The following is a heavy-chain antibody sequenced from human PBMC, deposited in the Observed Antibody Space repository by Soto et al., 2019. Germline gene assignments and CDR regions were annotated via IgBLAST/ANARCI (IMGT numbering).Heavy chain of an antibody. D-gene: IGHD3-3*01. J-gene: IGHJ4*02. CDR1: GFTFSTYD. Sequence: GGSLRLSCAASGFTFSTYDMAWVRQAPGKGLEWVSAISPSGGTSYYAASVTGRFIISRDNSMNKLYLQVNSLRVEDTAIYFCATGPYDFFHGYYYLHNWGQGTLVTVSS. V-gene: IGHV3-23*01. CDR2: ISPSGGTS. CDR3: ATGPYDFFHGYYYLHN.